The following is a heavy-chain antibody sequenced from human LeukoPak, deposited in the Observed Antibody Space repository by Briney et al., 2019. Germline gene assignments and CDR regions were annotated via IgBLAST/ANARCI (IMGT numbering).Heavy chain of an antibody. CDR1: GYTFTGYY. CDR2: INPSGGGT. CDR3: ARDSGELIDY. D-gene: IGHD1-26*01. J-gene: IGHJ4*02. Sequence: GASVKVSCKASGYTFTGYYMHWVRQAPGQGLEWMGIINPSGGGTSYAQKFQGRVTMTRDTSTSTVYMELSSLRSEDTAVYYCARDSGELIDYWGQGTLVTVSS. V-gene: IGHV1-46*01.